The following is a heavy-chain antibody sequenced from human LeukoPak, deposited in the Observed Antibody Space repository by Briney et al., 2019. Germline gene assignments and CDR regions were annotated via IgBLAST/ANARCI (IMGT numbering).Heavy chain of an antibody. Sequence: ASVKVSCKAFGYSFTSYDIIWVRQATGQGLEWMGWMNPNSGNTGYAQKFKGRVTMTRNTSISTAYMELSSLRSEDTAVYYCARVYHGDYDLDYWGQGTLVTVSS. CDR3: ARVYHGDYDLDY. CDR2: MNPNSGNT. J-gene: IGHJ4*02. CDR1: GYSFTSYD. D-gene: IGHD4-17*01. V-gene: IGHV1-8*01.